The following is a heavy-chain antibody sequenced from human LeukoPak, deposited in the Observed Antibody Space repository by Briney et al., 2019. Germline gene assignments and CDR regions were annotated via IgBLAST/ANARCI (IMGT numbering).Heavy chain of an antibody. CDR1: GFIFSDHY. J-gene: IGHJ4*02. Sequence: GGSLRLSCAASGFIFSDHYIDWVRQAPGKGLDWVSIINTGGYTYYIDSVKGRFTISRDKSKNTLYLQMTFLNVEDTAVYYCARESGSYLQWGQGTLVTVSS. V-gene: IGHV3-53*01. D-gene: IGHD1-26*01. CDR2: INTGGYT. CDR3: ARESGSYLQ.